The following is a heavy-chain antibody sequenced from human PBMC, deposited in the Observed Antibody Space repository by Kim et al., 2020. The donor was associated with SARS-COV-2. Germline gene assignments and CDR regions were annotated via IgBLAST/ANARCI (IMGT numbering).Heavy chain of an antibody. J-gene: IGHJ5*02. CDR2: T. D-gene: IGHD3-10*01. Sequence: TSYADSVKGRFTISRDNAKNTLYLQMNSLRAEDTAVYYCARAGSYNWFDPWGQGTLVTVSS. CDR3: ARAGSYNWFDP. V-gene: IGHV3-74*01.